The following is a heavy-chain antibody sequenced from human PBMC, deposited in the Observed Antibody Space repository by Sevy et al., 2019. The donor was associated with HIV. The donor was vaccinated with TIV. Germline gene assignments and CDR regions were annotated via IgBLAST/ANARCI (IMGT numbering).Heavy chain of an antibody. J-gene: IGHJ4*02. Sequence: GGSLRLSCAASGFTFSDYGMQWVRQAPGKGLEWVAVIWNDGSNKYYADSVKGRFTTSRDNSSNTLYLQMNSLRAEDTAVYYCARDVRGEGIRPGDLDYWGQGTLSPSPQ. CDR1: GFTFSDYG. CDR3: ARDVRGEGIRPGDLDY. CDR2: IWNDGSNK. D-gene: IGHD3-10*02. V-gene: IGHV3-33*01.